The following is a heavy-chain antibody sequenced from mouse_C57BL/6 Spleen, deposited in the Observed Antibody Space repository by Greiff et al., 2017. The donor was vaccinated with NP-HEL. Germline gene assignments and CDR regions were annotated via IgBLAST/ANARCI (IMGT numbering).Heavy chain of an antibody. CDR3: AREGGSNYDLAWCAY. J-gene: IGHJ3*01. Sequence: QVQLQQSGPELVKPGASVKISCKASGYSFTSYYIHWVKQRPGQGLEWIGWIYPGSGNTKYNEKFKGKATLTADTSSSTAYMQLSSLTSEDSAVYYCAREGGSNYDLAWCAYWGQGTLVTVSA. CDR2: IYPGSGNT. D-gene: IGHD2-5*01. V-gene: IGHV1-66*01. CDR1: GYSFTSYY.